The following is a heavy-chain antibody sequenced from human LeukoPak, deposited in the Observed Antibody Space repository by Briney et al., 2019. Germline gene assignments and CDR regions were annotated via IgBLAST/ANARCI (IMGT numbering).Heavy chain of an antibody. V-gene: IGHV4-30-2*01. CDR1: GGSISSGGYY. Sequence: PSETLSLTCTVSGGSISSGGYYWSWIRQPPGKGLEWIGYIYHSGSTYYNPSLKSRVTISVDRSKNQFSLKLSSVTAADTAVYYCARHGRRETYYFDYWGQGTLVTVSS. D-gene: IGHD1-26*01. CDR2: IYHSGST. CDR3: ARHGRRETYYFDY. J-gene: IGHJ4*02.